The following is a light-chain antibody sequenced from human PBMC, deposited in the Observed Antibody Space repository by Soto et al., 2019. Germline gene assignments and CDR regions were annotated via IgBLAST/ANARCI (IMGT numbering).Light chain of an antibody. CDR1: SSDVGGFNY. Sequence: QSVLTQPASVSGSPGQSIAISCTGTSSDVGGFNYVSWYQQHPGKAPKLLIYDVSSRPSGVSDRFSGSKSGNTASLTISGLQAEDEADYYCASYTTRNTYVFGAGTKVTVL. CDR2: DVS. J-gene: IGLJ1*01. CDR3: ASYTTRNTYV. V-gene: IGLV2-14*03.